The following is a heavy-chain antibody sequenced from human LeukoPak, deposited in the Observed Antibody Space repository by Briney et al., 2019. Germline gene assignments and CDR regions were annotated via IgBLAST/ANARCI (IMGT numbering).Heavy chain of an antibody. CDR3: ATHSGWFGELLSPHFDY. V-gene: IGHV5-51*01. CDR2: IYPGDSDT. J-gene: IGHJ4*02. CDR1: GYSFTSYW. D-gene: IGHD3-10*01. Sequence: PGESLKISCKGSGYSFTSYWIGWVRQMPGKGLEWMGIIYPGDSDTRYSPSFQGQVTIPADKSISTAYLQWSSLKASDTAMYYCATHSGWFGELLSPHFDYWGQGTLVTVSS.